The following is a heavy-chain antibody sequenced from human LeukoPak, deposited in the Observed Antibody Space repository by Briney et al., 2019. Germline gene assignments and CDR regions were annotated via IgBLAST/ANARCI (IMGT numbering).Heavy chain of an antibody. CDR3: ARGSSSLTGWFDP. V-gene: IGHV4-34*01. CDR1: GGSFSGYY. Sequence: SETLSLTCAVYGGSFSGYYWSWIRQPPGKGLEWIGEINRSGSTNYNPSLKSRVTISVDTSKNQFSLKLSSVTAADTAVYYCARGSSSLTGWFDPWGQGTLVTVSS. D-gene: IGHD6-13*01. J-gene: IGHJ5*02. CDR2: INRSGST.